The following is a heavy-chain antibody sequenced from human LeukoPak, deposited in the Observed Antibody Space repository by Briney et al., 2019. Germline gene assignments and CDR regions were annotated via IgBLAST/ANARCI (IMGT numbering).Heavy chain of an antibody. J-gene: IGHJ4*02. CDR1: GGSISSGDYY. D-gene: IGHD3-3*01. CDR2: IYYSGST. Sequence: SQTLSLTCTVSGGSISSGDYYWSWIRQPPGKGLEWIGYIYYSGSTYYNPSLKSRVTISVATSKNQFSLKMSSVTAADTAVYYCARGFWSGYYPNYFDYWGQGTLVTVSS. CDR3: ARGFWSGYYPNYFDY. V-gene: IGHV4-30-4*08.